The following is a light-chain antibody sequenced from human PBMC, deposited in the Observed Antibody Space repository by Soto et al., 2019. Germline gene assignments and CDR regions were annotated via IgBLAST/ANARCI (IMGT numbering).Light chain of an antibody. Sequence: EIVMTQSPGTLSLSPGERATISCRASQVIGSRYLAWYHQKSGQAPRLLIYGASSRATGIPDRFSGSGSGTDFTLTISRLEPEDFSVYYCQQYSNWPPITFGQGTRLEMK. J-gene: IGKJ5*01. CDR1: QVIGSRY. V-gene: IGKV3-20*01. CDR3: QQYSNWPPIT. CDR2: GAS.